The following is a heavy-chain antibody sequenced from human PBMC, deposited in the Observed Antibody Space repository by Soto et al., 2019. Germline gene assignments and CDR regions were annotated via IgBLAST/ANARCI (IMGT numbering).Heavy chain of an antibody. D-gene: IGHD6-19*01. J-gene: IGHJ5*02. V-gene: IGHV5-51*01. CDR1: GYSFTSYW. CDR2: IYPGDSDT. CDR3: ARLGISGIAVAGTGVWFDP. Sequence: GESLKISCKGSGYSFTSYWIGWVRQMPGKGLEWMGIIYPGDSDTRYSPSFQGQVTISADKSISTAYLQWSSLKASDTAMYYCARLGISGIAVAGTGVWFDPWGQGTLVTVSS.